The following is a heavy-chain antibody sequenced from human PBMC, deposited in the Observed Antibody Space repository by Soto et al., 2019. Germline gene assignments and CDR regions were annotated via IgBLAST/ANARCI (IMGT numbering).Heavy chain of an antibody. CDR2: IIPIFGTA. V-gene: IGHV1-69*13. Sequence: ASVKVSCKASGGTFSSYSISWVRQSPVQGLEWMGGIIPIFGTANYAQKFQGRVTITADESTSTAYMELSSLRSEDTAVYYCARGYDSSGYYFDYWGQGTLVTVSS. CDR1: GGTFSSYS. D-gene: IGHD3-22*01. J-gene: IGHJ4*02. CDR3: ARGYDSSGYYFDY.